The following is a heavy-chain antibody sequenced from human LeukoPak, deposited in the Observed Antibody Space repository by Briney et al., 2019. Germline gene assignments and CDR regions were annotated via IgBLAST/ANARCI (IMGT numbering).Heavy chain of an antibody. CDR2: ISSSSSYI. CDR3: ARVGASQTYYYDSSGYEKYYFDY. V-gene: IGHV3-21*01. J-gene: IGHJ4*02. CDR1: GFTFSSYS. D-gene: IGHD3-22*01. Sequence: TGGSLRLSCAASGFTFSSYSMNWVRQAPGKGLEWVSSISSSSSYIYYADSVKGRFTISRDNAKNSLYVQMNSLRAEDTAVYYCARVGASQTYYYDSSGYEKYYFDYWGQGTLVTVSS.